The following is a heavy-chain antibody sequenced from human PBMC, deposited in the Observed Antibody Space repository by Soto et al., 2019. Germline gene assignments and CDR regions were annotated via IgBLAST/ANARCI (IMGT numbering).Heavy chain of an antibody. D-gene: IGHD5-18*01. CDR2: IIPIFDTA. CDR1: GGSFTYT. CDR3: ARLHSHGTYGMDV. Sequence: GPPVKVSCKASGGSFTYTLSWVRQAPGQGLEWMGGIIPIFDTANYAQKFQGRVTITADESTKTAYMELSTLRSEDTAVYYCARLHSHGTYGMDVWGQGTTVTVSS. V-gene: IGHV1-69*13. J-gene: IGHJ6*02.